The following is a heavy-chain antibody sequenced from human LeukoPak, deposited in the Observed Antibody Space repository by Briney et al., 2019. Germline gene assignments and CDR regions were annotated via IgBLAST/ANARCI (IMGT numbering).Heavy chain of an antibody. V-gene: IGHV3-30*02. Sequence: GGSLRLSCAASGFTFSSYGMHWVRQAPGKGLEGVAFIRYDGSNTYYVDSVKGRFTISSDNSKNTLYLQMNSLRAEDTAVYYCAKDGIASTGPYHFDYWGQGTLVTVSS. J-gene: IGHJ4*02. D-gene: IGHD6-13*01. CDR2: IRYDGSNT. CDR3: AKDGIASTGPYHFDY. CDR1: GFTFSSYG.